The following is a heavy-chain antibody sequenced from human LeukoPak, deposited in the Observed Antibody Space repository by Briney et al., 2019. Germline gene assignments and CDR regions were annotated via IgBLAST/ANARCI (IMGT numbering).Heavy chain of an antibody. CDR1: AFTFGSYA. V-gene: IGHV3-23*01. Sequence: GRSLRPSCAASAFTFGSYAVSCVRQTPGEGLEWVSGISDSGRGTYYADSVKGRFTISREHSKSWLYLQMNSLRAEDTAVYYCAKDLTSTAGWSEGSLATASS. CDR2: ISDSGRGT. J-gene: IGHJ4*02. CDR3: AKDLTSTAG.